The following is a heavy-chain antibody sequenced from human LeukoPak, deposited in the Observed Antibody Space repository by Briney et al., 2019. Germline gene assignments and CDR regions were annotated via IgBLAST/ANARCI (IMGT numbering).Heavy chain of an antibody. CDR3: ARVPIPPYSSSWYQPFDY. V-gene: IGHV1-18*01. CDR2: ISAYNGNT. CDR1: GYTFTSYD. Sequence: GASVTVSCTASGYTFTSYDISWVRQAPGQGLEWMGWISAYNGNTNYAQKLQGRVTMTTDTSTSTAYMELRSLRSDDSAVYFCARVPIPPYSSSWYQPFDYWGQGTLVTVSS. J-gene: IGHJ4*02. D-gene: IGHD6-13*01.